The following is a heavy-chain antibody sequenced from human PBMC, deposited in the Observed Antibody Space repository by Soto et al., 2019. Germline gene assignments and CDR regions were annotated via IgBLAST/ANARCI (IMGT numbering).Heavy chain of an antibody. V-gene: IGHV3-23*01. CDR2: VTGSGGQI. J-gene: IGHJ5*02. Sequence: PGGSLRLSCAASGFTISTFAMTWVRQAPGKGLECVSGVTGSGGQIHYADSVKGLFTISKCETKNTLYLQMSKLREEDTGLYYCAKDAVYKDGLWLMDSWGQGTLVTVSS. D-gene: IGHD2-21*01. CDR1: GFTISTFA. CDR3: AKDAVYKDGLWLMDS.